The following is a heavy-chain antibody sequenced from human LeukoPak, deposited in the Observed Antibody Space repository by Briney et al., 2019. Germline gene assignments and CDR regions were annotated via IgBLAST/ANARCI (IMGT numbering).Heavy chain of an antibody. CDR1: GGSISSHY. CDR3: ARGALDGYNFDY. V-gene: IGHV4-59*11. D-gene: IGHD5-24*01. CDR2: IYYSGST. J-gene: IGHJ4*02. Sequence: SETLSLTCTVSGGSISSHYWSWIRQPPGKGLEWIGYIYYSGSTNYNPSLKSRVTISVDTSKNQFSLKLSSVTAADTAVYYCARGALDGYNFDYWGQGTLVTVSS.